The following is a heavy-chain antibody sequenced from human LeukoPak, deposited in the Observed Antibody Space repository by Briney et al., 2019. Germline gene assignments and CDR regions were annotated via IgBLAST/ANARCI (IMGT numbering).Heavy chain of an antibody. V-gene: IGHV4-39*07. Sequence: SETLSLTCTVSGGSISSSSYYWGWIRQPPGKGLEWIGSISYSGSTYYNSSLKSRVTVSVDMSKNQFSLKLSSVTAADTAVYYCARDGLWIQNAFDIWGQGTMVTVSS. CDR3: ARDGLWIQNAFDI. CDR1: GGSISSSSYY. J-gene: IGHJ3*02. D-gene: IGHD5-18*01. CDR2: ISYSGST.